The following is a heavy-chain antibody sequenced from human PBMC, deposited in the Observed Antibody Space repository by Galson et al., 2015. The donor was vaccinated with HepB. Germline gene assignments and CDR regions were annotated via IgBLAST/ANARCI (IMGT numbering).Heavy chain of an antibody. CDR1: GYTFTSSY. CDR2: INPSGGST. CDR3: ARDLMAAAGPDINDY. Sequence: VKVSCKASGYTFTSSYMHWVRQAPGQGLEWMGIINPSGGSTSYAQKFQGRVTMTRDTSTSTVYMELSSLRSEDTAVYYCARDLMAAAGPDINDYWGQGTLVTVSS. V-gene: IGHV1-46*01. J-gene: IGHJ4*02. D-gene: IGHD6-13*01.